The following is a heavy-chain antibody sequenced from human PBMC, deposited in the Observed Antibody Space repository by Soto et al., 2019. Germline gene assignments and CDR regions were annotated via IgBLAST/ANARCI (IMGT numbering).Heavy chain of an antibody. D-gene: IGHD3-22*01. CDR2: IIPIFGTA. J-gene: IGHJ4*02. CDR1: GGTFSSYA. V-gene: IGHV1-69*13. Sequence: GASVKVSCKASGGTFSSYAISWVRQAPGQGLEWMGGIIPIFGTANYAQKFQGRVTITADESTSTAYMELSSLRSEDTAVYYCATRYDSSGYLFDYWGQGTLVTVS. CDR3: ATRYDSSGYLFDY.